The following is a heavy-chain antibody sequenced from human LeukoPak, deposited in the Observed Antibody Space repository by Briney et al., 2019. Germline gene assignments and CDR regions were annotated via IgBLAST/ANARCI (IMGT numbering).Heavy chain of an antibody. CDR1: GFTVSRNV. Sequence: GGSLRLSCVASGFTVSRNVMSLVRQAPGKGLEWVSLIYSDDRAFYADSVKGRFTISRNNSKNTLFLQMSSLKPEDTAIYYCARDLAGFQEPRYYYYMDVWGKGTTVTVSS. J-gene: IGHJ6*03. V-gene: IGHV3-66*02. CDR2: IYSDDRA. CDR3: ARDLAGFQEPRYYYYMDV. D-gene: IGHD1-14*01.